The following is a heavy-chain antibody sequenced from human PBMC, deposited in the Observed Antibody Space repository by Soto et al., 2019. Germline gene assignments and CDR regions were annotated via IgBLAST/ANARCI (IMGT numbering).Heavy chain of an antibody. CDR3: AKVRWQLAHYYYYGMDV. D-gene: IGHD6-6*01. J-gene: IGHJ6*02. CDR2: IYPGDSDT. Sequence: GESLKISCKGSGYSFTSYWIGWVRQMPGKGLEWMGIIYPGDSDTRYSPSFQGQVTISADKSISTAYLQWSSLKASDTAMYYCAKVRWQLAHYYYYGMDVWGQGTTVTVSS. V-gene: IGHV5-51*01. CDR1: GYSFTSYW.